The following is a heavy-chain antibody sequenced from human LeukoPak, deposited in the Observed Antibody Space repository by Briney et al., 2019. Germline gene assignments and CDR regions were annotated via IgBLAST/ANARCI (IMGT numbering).Heavy chain of an antibody. Sequence: GGSLRLSCAASGFTFSSYWMHWIRQAPEKGLVWVSRINSDGSSTSYADSVKGRFTISRDNAKNTLYLQMNSLRAEDTAVYYCARGGNYHDSSGYLTVDYWGQGTRVTVSS. V-gene: IGHV3-74*01. CDR3: ARGGNYHDSSGYLTVDY. CDR1: GFTFSSYW. CDR2: INSDGSST. J-gene: IGHJ4*02. D-gene: IGHD3-22*01.